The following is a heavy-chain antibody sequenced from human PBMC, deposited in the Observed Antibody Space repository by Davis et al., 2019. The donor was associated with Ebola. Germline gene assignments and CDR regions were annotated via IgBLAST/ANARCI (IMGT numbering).Heavy chain of an antibody. CDR3: AREKLGYCSGGSCYSGWFDP. V-gene: IGHV4-39*02. Sequence: SETLSLTCSFYGGSISSSDYYWGWIRQPPGKGLEWIGSVYYSEITYKNPSLKSRITISIHTSRNQFSLKLSSVTAADTAVYYCAREKLGYCSGGSCYSGWFDPWGQGTLVTVSS. J-gene: IGHJ5*02. CDR1: GGSISSSDYY. D-gene: IGHD2-15*01. CDR2: VYYSEIT.